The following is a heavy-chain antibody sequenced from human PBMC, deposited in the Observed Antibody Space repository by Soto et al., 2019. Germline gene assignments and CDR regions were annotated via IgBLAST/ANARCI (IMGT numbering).Heavy chain of an antibody. CDR2: INHSGST. J-gene: IGHJ4*02. Sequence: SETLSLTCAVYGGSFSGYYWSWIRQPPGKGLEWIGEINHSGSTNYNPSLKSRVTISVDTSKNQFSLKLSSVTAADTAVYYCARGSTIAPNSPDYYDSSGYYYATPPDYWGQGTLVTVSS. D-gene: IGHD3-22*01. CDR3: ARGSTIAPNSPDYYDSSGYYYATPPDY. CDR1: GGSFSGYY. V-gene: IGHV4-34*01.